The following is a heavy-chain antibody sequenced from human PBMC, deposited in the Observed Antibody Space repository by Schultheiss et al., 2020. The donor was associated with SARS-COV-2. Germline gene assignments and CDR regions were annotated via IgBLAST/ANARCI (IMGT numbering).Heavy chain of an antibody. D-gene: IGHD4-23*01. V-gene: IGHV4-39*07. CDR1: GGSISSYY. J-gene: IGHJ4*02. CDR3: ARDSLDGGNALDY. Sequence: SETLSLTCTVSGGSISSYYWGWIRQPPGKGLEWIGSIYHSGSTYYNPSLKSRVTISVDTSKNQFSLKLSSVTAADTAVYYCARDSLDGGNALDYWGQGTLVTVSS. CDR2: IYHSGST.